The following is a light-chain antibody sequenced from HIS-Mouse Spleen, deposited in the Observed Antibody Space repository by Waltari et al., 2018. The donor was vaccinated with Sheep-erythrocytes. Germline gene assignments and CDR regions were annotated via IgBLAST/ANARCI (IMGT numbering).Light chain of an antibody. CDR2: EVS. J-gene: IGLJ3*02. V-gene: IGLV2-8*01. Sequence: QSALTQPPSASGSPGQSVTISCTGTSTDFGGYNYCSWYQQHPGKTPKLMIYEVSKRPSGVPDRFSGSKSGNTASLTVSGLQAEDEADYYCSSYAGSNNWVFGGGTKLTVL. CDR1: STDFGGYNY. CDR3: SSYAGSNNWV.